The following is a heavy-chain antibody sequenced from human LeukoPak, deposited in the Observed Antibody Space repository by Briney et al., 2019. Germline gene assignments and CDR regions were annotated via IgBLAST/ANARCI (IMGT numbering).Heavy chain of an antibody. CDR3: ARAYGEYSSSWYSSYYYAMDV. D-gene: IGHD6-13*01. CDR2: IYYSGST. J-gene: IGHJ6*02. Sequence: SETLSLTCTVSGGSINTYYWSWIRQPPGKGLEWIGYIYYSGSTNYNPSLKSRVTISIDTSKKQFSLKLRSVTAADTAVYYCARAYGEYSSSWYSSYYYAMDVWGQGTTVTVSS. CDR1: GGSINTYY. V-gene: IGHV4-59*01.